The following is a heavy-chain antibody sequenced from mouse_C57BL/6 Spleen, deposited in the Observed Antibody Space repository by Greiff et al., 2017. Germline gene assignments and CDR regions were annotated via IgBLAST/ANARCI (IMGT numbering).Heavy chain of an antibody. CDR3: AREDYGSSYDWYFDV. CDR1: GYTFTSYW. D-gene: IGHD1-1*01. CDR2: INPSNGGT. Sequence: VQLQQSGTELVKPGASVKLSCKASGYTFTSYWMHWVKQRPGQGLEWIGNINPSNGGTNYNEKFKSKATLTVDKSSSTAYMQLSSLTSEDSAVYYCAREDYGSSYDWYFDVWGTGTTVTVSS. V-gene: IGHV1-53*01. J-gene: IGHJ1*03.